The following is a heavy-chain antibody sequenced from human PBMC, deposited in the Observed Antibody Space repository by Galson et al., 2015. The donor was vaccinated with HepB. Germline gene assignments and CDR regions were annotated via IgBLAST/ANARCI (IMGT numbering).Heavy chain of an antibody. CDR1: GFTFDDYA. CDR3: AKDGGGYSYVSYYFDY. Sequence: SLRLSCAASGFTFDDYAMHWVRQAPGKGLEWVSGISWNSGSIGYADSVKGRFTISRDNAKNSLYLQMNSLRAEDTTLYYCAKDGGGYSYVSYYFDYWGQGTLVTVSS. J-gene: IGHJ4*02. D-gene: IGHD5-18*01. V-gene: IGHV3-9*01. CDR2: ISWNSGSI.